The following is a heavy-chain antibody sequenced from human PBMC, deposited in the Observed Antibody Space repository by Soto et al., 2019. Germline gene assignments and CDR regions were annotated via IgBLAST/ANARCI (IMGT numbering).Heavy chain of an antibody. D-gene: IGHD2-15*01. Sequence: SETLSLTCTVSGGSISSGGYYWSWIRQHPGKGLEWIGYIYYSGSTHYNPSLKSRVTISVDTSKNQFSLKLSSVTAADTAVYYCARGLSDRLVDWGQGTLVTVSS. CDR2: IYYSGST. CDR1: GGSISSGGYY. V-gene: IGHV4-31*03. CDR3: ARGLSDRLVD. J-gene: IGHJ4*02.